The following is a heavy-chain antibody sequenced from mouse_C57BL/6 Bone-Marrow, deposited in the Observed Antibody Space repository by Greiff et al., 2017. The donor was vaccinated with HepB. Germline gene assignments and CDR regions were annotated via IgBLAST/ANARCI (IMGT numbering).Heavy chain of an antibody. V-gene: IGHV7-1*01. Sequence: EVKLVESGGGLVQSGRSLRLSCATSGFTFSDFYMEWVRQAPGKGLEWIAASRNKANDYTTEYSASVKGRFIVYRDTSQSILYLQMNALRAEDTAIYYCARDASGSSPHWYFDVWGTGTTVTVSS. J-gene: IGHJ1*03. D-gene: IGHD1-1*01. CDR3: ARDASGSSPHWYFDV. CDR1: GFTFSDFY. CDR2: SRNKANDYTT.